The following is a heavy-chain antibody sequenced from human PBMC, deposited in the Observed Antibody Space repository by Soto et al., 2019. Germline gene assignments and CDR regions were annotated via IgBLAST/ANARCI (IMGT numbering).Heavy chain of an antibody. CDR2: IHHSGDT. V-gene: IGHV4-4*03. J-gene: IGHJ4*02. Sequence: QVQLQESGAGLVKPPGTLSLTCDISGDSIDSGDWWNWVRQPPGKGLEWIGEIHHSGDTNYNPSLKSRVAISLDQSKSHFSLRLNCLTAADTVVYYCTRVGMSTRIAFDVWGQGILVTVSS. D-gene: IGHD2-21*01. CDR1: GDSIDSGDW. CDR3: TRVGMSTRIAFDV.